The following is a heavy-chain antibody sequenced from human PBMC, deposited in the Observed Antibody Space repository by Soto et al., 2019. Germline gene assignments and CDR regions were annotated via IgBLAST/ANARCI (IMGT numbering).Heavy chain of an antibody. CDR3: ARLDDWTYVFSWFDP. CDR2: IYYSGST. D-gene: IGHD1-7*01. CDR1: GGSISSYY. Sequence: SETLSLTCTVSGGSISSYYWIWIRQPPGKGLEWIGYIYYSGSTNYNPSLKSRVTISVDTSKNQFSLKLSSVTAADAAVYYCARLDDWTYVFSWFDPWGQGTLVTVSS. J-gene: IGHJ5*02. V-gene: IGHV4-59*08.